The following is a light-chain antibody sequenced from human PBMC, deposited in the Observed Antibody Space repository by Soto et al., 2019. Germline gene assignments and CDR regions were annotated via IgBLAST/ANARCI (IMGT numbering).Light chain of an antibody. CDR3: QQYGSSPPYT. J-gene: IGKJ2*01. Sequence: EIVLTQSPGTLSLSPGERATLSCRASQSVSSSYLAWYQQKPGQAPRLLIDGASSRATGIPDRFSGSGSGTSFTHTISRLEPEDFAVYYCQQYGSSPPYTVGQGTKLEIK. CDR2: GAS. V-gene: IGKV3-20*01. CDR1: QSVSSSY.